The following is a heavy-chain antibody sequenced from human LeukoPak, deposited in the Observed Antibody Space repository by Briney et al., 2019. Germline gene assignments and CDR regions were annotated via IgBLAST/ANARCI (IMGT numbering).Heavy chain of an antibody. CDR3: ARDLVALAEAYYYGMDV. CDR1: GFTFSSYS. V-gene: IGHV3-21*01. J-gene: IGHJ6*02. D-gene: IGHD2-15*01. Sequence: PGGSLRLSCAASGFTFSSYSMNWVRQAPGKGREGVSSSSSSSSYIYYADSVKGRFTISRGNAKNSLYLQMNSLRDEDTAVYYCARDLVALAEAYYYGMDVWGQGTTVPVSS. CDR2: SSSSSSYI.